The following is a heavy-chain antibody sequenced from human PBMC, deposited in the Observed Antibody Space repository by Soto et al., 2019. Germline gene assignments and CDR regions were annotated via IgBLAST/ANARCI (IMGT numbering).Heavy chain of an antibody. CDR1: GFTFSSYG. V-gene: IGHV3-33*01. CDR2: IWYDGSNK. J-gene: IGHJ4*02. CDR3: ARDRRALDYTVFDY. D-gene: IGHD4-4*01. Sequence: QVQLVESGGGVVQPGRSLRLSCAASGFTFSSYGMHWVRQAPGKGLEWVAVIWYDGSNKYYADSVKGRFTISRDNSKNTLYPQMNSLRAEDTAVYYCARDRRALDYTVFDYWGQGTLVTVSS.